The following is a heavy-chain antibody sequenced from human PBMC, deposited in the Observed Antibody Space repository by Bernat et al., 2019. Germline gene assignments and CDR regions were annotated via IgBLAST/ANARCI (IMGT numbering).Heavy chain of an antibody. J-gene: IGHJ4*02. Sequence: QVQLVESGGGVVQPGRSLRLSCAASGFTFSSYGMHWVRQAPGKGLEWVAVISYDGSNKYYADSVMGRFTISRDNSKNTLYLQMNSLRAEDTAVYYCAKDPASVWYSGSGDFDYWGQGTLVTVSS. D-gene: IGHD1-26*01. CDR3: AKDPASVWYSGSGDFDY. CDR1: GFTFSSYG. CDR2: ISYDGSNK. V-gene: IGHV3-30*18.